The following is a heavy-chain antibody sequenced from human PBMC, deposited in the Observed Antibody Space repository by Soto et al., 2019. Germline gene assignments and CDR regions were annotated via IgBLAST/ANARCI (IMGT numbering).Heavy chain of an antibody. D-gene: IGHD3-3*01. V-gene: IGHV1-18*01. CDR2: ISAYNGNT. Sequence: GISWVRQAPGQGLEWMGWISAYNGNTNYAQKLQGRVTMTTDTSTSTAYMELRSLRSDDTAVYYCARIFWSGYRFEDYWGQGTLVTVSS. CDR1: G. CDR3: ARIFWSGYRFEDY. J-gene: IGHJ4*02.